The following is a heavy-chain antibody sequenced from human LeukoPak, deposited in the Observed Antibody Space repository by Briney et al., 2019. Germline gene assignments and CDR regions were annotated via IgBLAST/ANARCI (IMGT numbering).Heavy chain of an antibody. V-gene: IGHV4-34*01. CDR1: GGSFSGYY. CDR3: ARVALRYFDWLEPSPPKNHAFDI. J-gene: IGHJ3*02. Sequence: PSETLSLTCAVYGGSFSGYYWSWIRQPPGKGLEWIGEVNHSGSTNYNPSLKSRVTISVDTSKNQFSLKLSSVTAADTAVYYCARVALRYFDWLEPSPPKNHAFDIWGQGTMVTVSS. D-gene: IGHD3-9*01. CDR2: VNHSGST.